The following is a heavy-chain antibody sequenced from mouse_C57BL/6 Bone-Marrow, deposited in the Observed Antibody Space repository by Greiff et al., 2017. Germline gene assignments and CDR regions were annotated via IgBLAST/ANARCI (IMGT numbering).Heavy chain of an antibody. V-gene: IGHV1-22*01. D-gene: IGHD1-1*01. J-gene: IGHJ1*03. CDR3: ARQPTVVAPGDFDV. CDR1: GYTFTDYN. CDR2: INSNNGGT. Sequence: EVQLQQSGPELVKPGASVKMSCKASGYTFTDYNMHWVKQSPGKSLEWIGYINSNNGGTSYNQKFKGKATLTVNKSSSAAYMELRSLTSEDSAVYYCARQPTVVAPGDFDVWGTGTTVTVSS.